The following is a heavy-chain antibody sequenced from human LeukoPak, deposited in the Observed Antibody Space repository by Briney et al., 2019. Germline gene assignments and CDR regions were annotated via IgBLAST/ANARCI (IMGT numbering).Heavy chain of an antibody. J-gene: IGHJ4*02. V-gene: IGHV3-74*01. D-gene: IGHD1-26*01. CDR1: GFTFNNDM. Sequence: GGSLRLSCAASGFTFNNDMMSWVRQAPGKGLEWVSHITNDGTIRYADSVKGRFTISRDNAKNTLYLQMNSLRAEDTAVYYCARDWRGSLDYWGQGTLVTVSS. CDR2: ITNDGTI. CDR3: ARDWRGSLDY.